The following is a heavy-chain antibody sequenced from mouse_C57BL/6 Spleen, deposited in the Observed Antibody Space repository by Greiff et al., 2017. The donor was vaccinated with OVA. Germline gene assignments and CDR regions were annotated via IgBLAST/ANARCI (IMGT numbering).Heavy chain of an antibody. CDR2: IYPGDGDT. D-gene: IGHD2-4*01. V-gene: IGHV1-82*01. Sequence: QVQLKESGPELVKPGASVKISCKASGYAFSSSWMNWVKQRPGKGLEWIGRIYPGDGDTNYNGKFKGKATLTADKSSSTAYMQLSSLTSEDSAVYFCARGGDDYDDGDYWGQGTTLTVSS. CDR1: GYAFSSSW. J-gene: IGHJ2*01. CDR3: ARGGDDYDDGDY.